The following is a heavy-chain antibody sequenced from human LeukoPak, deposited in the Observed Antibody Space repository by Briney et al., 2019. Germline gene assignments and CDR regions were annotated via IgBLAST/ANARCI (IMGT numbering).Heavy chain of an antibody. V-gene: IGHV4-39*01. Sequence: PSETLSLTCTVSGGSISSSSYYRGWIRQPPGKGLEWIGSIYYSGSTYYNPSLKSRVTISVDTSKNQFSLKLSSVTAADTAVYYCARHGYYDSSGYPDYWGQGTLVTVSS. CDR1: GGSISSSSYY. J-gene: IGHJ4*02. D-gene: IGHD3-22*01. CDR2: IYYSGST. CDR3: ARHGYYDSSGYPDY.